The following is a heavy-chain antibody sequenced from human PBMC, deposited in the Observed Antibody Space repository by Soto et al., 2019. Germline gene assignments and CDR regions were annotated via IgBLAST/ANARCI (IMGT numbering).Heavy chain of an antibody. Sequence: QITLNESGPTQVNPRQTLTLTCTFSGFSLTTSGVGVGWIRQSPGKAPEWLALIYWDDDKRYSPSLKSRLTIAKDTSKNLVVVTMADLAPADTATYYCVHRVLRMVFGLVTTTAIYFDFWGQGTPVAVSS. CDR1: GFSLTTSGVG. V-gene: IGHV2-5*02. J-gene: IGHJ4*02. CDR2: IYWDDDK. CDR3: VHRVLRMVFGLVTTTAIYFDF. D-gene: IGHD3-3*01.